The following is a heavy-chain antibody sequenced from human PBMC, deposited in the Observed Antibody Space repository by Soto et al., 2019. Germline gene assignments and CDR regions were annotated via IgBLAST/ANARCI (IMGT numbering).Heavy chain of an antibody. CDR1: GGSISSSSYY. V-gene: IGHV4-39*07. CDR2: IYYSGST. J-gene: IGHJ5*02. Sequence: LSLTCTVSGGSISSSSYYWGWIRQPPGKGLEWIGSIYYSGSTYYNPSLKSRVTISVDKSKNQFSLKLSSVTAADTAVYYCARDQLEGNWFDPWGQGTLVTVSS. CDR3: ARDQLEGNWFDP. D-gene: IGHD1-1*01.